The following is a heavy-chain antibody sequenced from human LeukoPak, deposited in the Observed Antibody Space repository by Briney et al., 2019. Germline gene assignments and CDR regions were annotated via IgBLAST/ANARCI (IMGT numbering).Heavy chain of an antibody. CDR1: GGSISSYY. CDR3: ARDLGSRYCSGGSCQTSDAFDI. D-gene: IGHD2-15*01. Sequence: SETLSLTCTVSGGSISSYYWSWIRQPPGKGLEWIGYIYYSGSTNYNPSLKSRVTISVDTSKNQFSLKLSSVTAADTAVYYCARDLGSRYCSGGSCQTSDAFDIWGQGTMVTVSS. V-gene: IGHV4-59*01. CDR2: IYYSGST. J-gene: IGHJ3*02.